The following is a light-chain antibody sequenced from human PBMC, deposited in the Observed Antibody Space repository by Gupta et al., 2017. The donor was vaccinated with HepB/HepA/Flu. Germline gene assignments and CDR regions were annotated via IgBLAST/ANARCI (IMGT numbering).Light chain of an antibody. CDR2: DVH. Sequence: QSALTQPRSVSGSPGRSVTISCTGTSSDVGGYNYVSWYQQYPGKAPKIMIYDVHKRPSGVPDRFSGSKSGNTASLTISGLQADDEADYYCCSYAGSNTLVFGGGTKLTVL. V-gene: IGLV2-11*01. CDR1: SSDVGGYNY. CDR3: CSYAGSNTLV. J-gene: IGLJ2*01.